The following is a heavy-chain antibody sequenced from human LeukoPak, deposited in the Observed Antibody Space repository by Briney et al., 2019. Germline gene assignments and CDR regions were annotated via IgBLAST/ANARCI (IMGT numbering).Heavy chain of an antibody. Sequence: SETLSLTCTVSGGSISSGTYSWSWVRQPAGKGLEWIGRIYTSGSTNYNPSLKSRVTISVDTSKNQFSLKLNSVTAADTAFYYCARAGGLGTYYPNWFDPWGQGTLVTVSS. CDR2: IYTSGST. CDR1: GGSISSGTYS. J-gene: IGHJ5*02. V-gene: IGHV4-61*02. D-gene: IGHD3-10*01. CDR3: ARAGGLGTYYPNWFDP.